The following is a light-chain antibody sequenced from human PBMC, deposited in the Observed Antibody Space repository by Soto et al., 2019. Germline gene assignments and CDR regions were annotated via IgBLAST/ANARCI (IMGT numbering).Light chain of an antibody. Sequence: QAVVTQPPSASSTPGQTVTISCSGSTSNIGTFYVYWYQHLPGTAPKLLIYLGDQRASGVSDRFSGSKSGTSASLAINGLRSDDEADYYCAAWDDNLNDYVFGSGTKLTVL. CDR1: TSNIGTFY. J-gene: IGLJ1*01. V-gene: IGLV1-47*02. CDR2: LGD. CDR3: AAWDDNLNDYV.